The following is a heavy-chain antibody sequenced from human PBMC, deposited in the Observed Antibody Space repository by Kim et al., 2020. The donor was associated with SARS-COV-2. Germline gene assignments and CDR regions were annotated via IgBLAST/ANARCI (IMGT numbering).Heavy chain of an antibody. V-gene: IGHV4-39*01. CDR3: ATSSSSDYYYGMDV. CDR1: GGSISSSSYY. Sequence: SETLSLTCTVSGGSISSSSYYWGWIRQPPGKGLEWIGSIYYSGSTYYNPSLKSRVTISVDTSKNQFSLKLSSVTAADTAVYYCATSSSSDYYYGMDVWGQGTTDTVSS. CDR2: IYYSGST. D-gene: IGHD6-13*01. J-gene: IGHJ6*02.